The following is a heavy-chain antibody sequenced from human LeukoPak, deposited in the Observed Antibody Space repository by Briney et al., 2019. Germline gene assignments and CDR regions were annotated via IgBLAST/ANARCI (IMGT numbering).Heavy chain of an antibody. Sequence: SETLSLTCAVYGGSFSGYYWSWIRQSPGKGLEWIGEINHSGSTNYNPSLRSRVTMSVDTSKNQFSLKSNFVTAADTAVNYCGRPAGTVPWGQGTLVIVSS. D-gene: IGHD4-17*01. CDR3: GRPAGTVP. CDR1: GGSFSGYY. J-gene: IGHJ5*02. V-gene: IGHV4-34*01. CDR2: INHSGST.